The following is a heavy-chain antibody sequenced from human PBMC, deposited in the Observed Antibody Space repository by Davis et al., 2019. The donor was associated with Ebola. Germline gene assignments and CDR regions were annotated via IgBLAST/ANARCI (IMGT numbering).Heavy chain of an antibody. CDR3: AKGGVTTDPFDY. V-gene: IGHV3-9*01. Sequence: SLKISCAASGFTFSGSAMHWVRQAPGKGLEWVSGISWNSGSIGYADSVKGRFTISRDNAKNSLYLQMNSLRAEDTALYYCAKGGVTTDPFDYWGQGTLVTVSS. J-gene: IGHJ4*02. CDR2: ISWNSGSI. D-gene: IGHD4-11*01. CDR1: GFTFSGSA.